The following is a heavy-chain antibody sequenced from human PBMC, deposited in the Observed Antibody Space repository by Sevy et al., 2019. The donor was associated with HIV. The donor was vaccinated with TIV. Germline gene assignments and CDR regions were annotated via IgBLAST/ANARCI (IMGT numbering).Heavy chain of an antibody. D-gene: IGHD2-21*01. CDR2: FDPEDDET. Sequence: ASVKVSCKVSGYTLTELSMHWVRQAPGKGLEWMGGFDPEDDETIYAQKFQGRVTMTEDTSTDTAYMELSSLRSDDTAMYYCATLTGGGYFFFDYWGQGTLVTVSS. CDR3: ATLTGGGYFFFDY. V-gene: IGHV1-24*01. J-gene: IGHJ4*02. CDR1: GYTLTELS.